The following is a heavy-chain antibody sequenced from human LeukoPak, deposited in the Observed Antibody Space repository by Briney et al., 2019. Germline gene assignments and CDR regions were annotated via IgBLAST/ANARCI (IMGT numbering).Heavy chain of an antibody. CDR1: GGTFSSYA. D-gene: IGHD6-13*01. J-gene: IGHJ6*02. CDR3: ARDPEGHYSSSWYGYYYYYGMDV. V-gene: IGHV1-69*13. CDR2: IIPIFGTA. Sequence: SVKVSCTASGGTFSSYAISWVRQAPGQGLEWMGGIIPIFGTANYAQKFQGRVTITADESTSTAYMELSSLRSEDTAVYYCARDPEGHYSSSWYGYYYYYGMDVWGQGTTVTVSS.